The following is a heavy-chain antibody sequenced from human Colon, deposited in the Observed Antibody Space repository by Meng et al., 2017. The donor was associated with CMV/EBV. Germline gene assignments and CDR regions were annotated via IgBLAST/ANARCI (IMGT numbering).Heavy chain of an antibody. J-gene: IGHJ3*02. V-gene: IGHV3-48*03. CDR1: GFTFSNYE. D-gene: IGHD4-11*01. Sequence: SLKISCTASGFTFSNYEMNWVRQAPGKGLEWVSYIRSSGSNIQYADSVKGRFTISRDNAKNSLYLQMSSLRAEDTAVYYCASETEGSNYDAFDIWGQGTVVTVSS. CDR2: IRSSGSNI. CDR3: ASETEGSNYDAFDI.